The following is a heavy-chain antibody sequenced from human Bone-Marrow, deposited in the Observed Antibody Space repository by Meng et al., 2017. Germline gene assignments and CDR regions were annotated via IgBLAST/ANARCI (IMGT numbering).Heavy chain of an antibody. Sequence: SLKISYAASGFTFSSYAMHWVRQAPGKGLEWVAVISYDGSNKYYAHSVKGRFTISRDNAKNSLYLQMNSLRVEDTAVYYCARARGGDRGEAFDSWGQGTLVTVSS. J-gene: IGHJ3*02. D-gene: IGHD3-16*01. CDR2: ISYDGSNK. CDR1: GFTFSSYA. V-gene: IGHV3-30*07. CDR3: ARARGGDRGEAFDS.